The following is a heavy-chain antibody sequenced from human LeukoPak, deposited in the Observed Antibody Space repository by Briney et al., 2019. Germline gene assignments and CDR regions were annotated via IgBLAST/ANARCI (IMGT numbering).Heavy chain of an antibody. CDR1: GGPISSYY. V-gene: IGHV4-59*01. J-gene: IGHJ6*03. CDR3: ARGDFCSKSNCYLRPMDV. D-gene: IGHD3-3*01. CDR2: IYYSGST. Sequence: ASETLSLTCTVSGGPISSYYWSWIRQPPGKGLEWIGYIYYSGSTTYNPSLKSRVTMPVDTAKNQFSLKLRSVTAADTAVYYCARGDFCSKSNCYLRPMDVWGKGTTVTVSS.